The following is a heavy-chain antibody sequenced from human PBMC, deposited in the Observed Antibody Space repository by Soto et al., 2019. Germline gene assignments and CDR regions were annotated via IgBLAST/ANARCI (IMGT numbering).Heavy chain of an antibody. CDR1: ELPFTDYS. V-gene: IGHV3-30*04. D-gene: IGHD3-9*01. J-gene: IGHJ4*02. Sequence: QAQLVESGGGVVQPGRSLRLSCAASELPFTDYSMHRVRQTADKGLEWVAFISHDGRNTFYSDSVKGRFTISRDDSRSMLFLQMSGVTVEDTAIYYCAVDGVPTSSFRYYYFRFWGRGTLVTVSS. CDR2: ISHDGRNT. CDR3: AVDGVPTSSFRYYYFRF.